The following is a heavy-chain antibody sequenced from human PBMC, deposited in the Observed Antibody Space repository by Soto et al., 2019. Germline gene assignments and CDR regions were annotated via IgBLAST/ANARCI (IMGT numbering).Heavy chain of an antibody. D-gene: IGHD3-10*01. CDR2: ISSSSSYI. V-gene: IGHV3-21*01. J-gene: IGHJ3*02. CDR1: GFTFSSYS. CDR3: ARAVMGDYYGSGSYVLSAFDI. Sequence: GESLKISCAASGFTFSSYSMNWVRQAPGKGLEWVSSISSSSSYIYYPDSVKGRFTISRDNAKNSVYLEVNSLRAEETAVYDCARAVMGDYYGSGSYVLSAFDIWGQGTMVTVS.